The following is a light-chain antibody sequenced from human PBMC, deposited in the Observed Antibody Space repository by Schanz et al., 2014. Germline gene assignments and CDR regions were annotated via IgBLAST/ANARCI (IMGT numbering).Light chain of an antibody. Sequence: DIQMTQSPSTLSASVGNRVTITCRASQTIGTWLAWYQQKPGKAPNLLIYEASILQSGVPSRFSGSGSGTEFTLTISGLQSDDFATYYCQHYNEYPWTFGQGTKVEVK. J-gene: IGKJ1*01. V-gene: IGKV1-5*03. CDR3: QHYNEYPWT. CDR1: QTIGTW. CDR2: EAS.